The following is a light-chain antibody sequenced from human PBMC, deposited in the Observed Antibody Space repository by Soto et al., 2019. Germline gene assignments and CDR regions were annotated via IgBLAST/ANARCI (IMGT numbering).Light chain of an antibody. CDR3: QQYGSSPVT. CDR2: GAS. CDR1: QSVSSSY. Sequence: EIVLTQSPGTLSLSPGERATLSCRASQSVSSSYLAWYQQKPGQAPRLLIYGASSRATGIPDRLSGSGSGTDLTLTISRLEPEDFALYYCQQYGSSPVTFGPGTNVDIK. J-gene: IGKJ3*01. V-gene: IGKV3-20*01.